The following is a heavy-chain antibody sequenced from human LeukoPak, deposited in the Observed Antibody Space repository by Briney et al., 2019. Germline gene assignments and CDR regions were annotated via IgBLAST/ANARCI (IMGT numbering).Heavy chain of an antibody. V-gene: IGHV3-53*01. CDR1: GFTGSSND. CDR2: IYSGGTT. Sequence: GGSLRLSCAASGFTGSSNDMSWVRKAPGNGLERIPVIYSGGTTYYADSVKGRFTISRDNSKNTLYLQMNSLRAEDTAVYYCARDQYYYDSSGYYPIYYYYYMDVWGKGTTVTVSS. J-gene: IGHJ6*03. D-gene: IGHD3-22*01. CDR3: ARDQYYYDSSGYYPIYYYYYMDV.